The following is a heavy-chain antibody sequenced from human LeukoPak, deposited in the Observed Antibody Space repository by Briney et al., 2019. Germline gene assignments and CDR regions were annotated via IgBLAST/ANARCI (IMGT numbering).Heavy chain of an antibody. CDR1: GGSISSSYY. D-gene: IGHD2-15*01. CDR3: ARGYCSGASCLDY. Sequence: PSVTLSLTCTVSGGSISSSYYWGWIRQPPGKGLEWIGSIYHSGSTYYNPSLKSRVTISVDTSKNQFSLKLSSLTAADTAVYYCARGYCSGASCLDYWGQGTLVTVSS. V-gene: IGHV4-38-2*02. CDR2: IYHSGST. J-gene: IGHJ4*02.